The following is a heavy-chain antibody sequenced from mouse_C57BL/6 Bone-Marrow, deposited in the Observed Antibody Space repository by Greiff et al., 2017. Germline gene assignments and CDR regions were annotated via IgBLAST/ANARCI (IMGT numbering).Heavy chain of an antibody. J-gene: IGHJ4*01. Sequence: EVKLLESGPELVKPGDSVKISCKASGYSFTGYFMNWVMQSHGKSLEWIGRINPYNGDTFYNQKFKGKATLTVDKSSSTAHMELRSLTSEDSAVYYCARGGRLREGYYAMDYWGQGTSVTVSS. CDR2: INPYNGDT. V-gene: IGHV1-20*01. D-gene: IGHD2-4*01. CDR1: GYSFTGYF. CDR3: ARGGRLREGYYAMDY.